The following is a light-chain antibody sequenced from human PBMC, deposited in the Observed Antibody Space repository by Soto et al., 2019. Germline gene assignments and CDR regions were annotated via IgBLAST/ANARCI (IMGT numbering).Light chain of an antibody. CDR1: SSNIGSNA. V-gene: IGLV1-44*01. CDR2: TNN. J-gene: IGLJ3*02. CDR3: AAWDDSLNALV. Sequence: QSVLTQPPSASGTPGQRVTISCSGASSNIGSNAVNWYQQLPGAAPQLLIYTNNQRPSGVPDRFSGSKSGTSASMAITGLQSEDEATYHWAAWDDSLNALVFGGGTKLTVL.